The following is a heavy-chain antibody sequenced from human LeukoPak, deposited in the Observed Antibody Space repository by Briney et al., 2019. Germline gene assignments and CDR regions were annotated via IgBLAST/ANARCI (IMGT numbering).Heavy chain of an antibody. V-gene: IGHV1-2*02. CDR3: ARSCSSTSCYSGDY. CDR2: INPNSGGT. CDR1: GYTFTGYY. D-gene: IGHD2-2*01. Sequence: ASVKVSCKASGYTFTGYYMHWVRQAPGQGLERMGWINPNSGGTNYAQKFQGRVTMTRDTSISTAYMELSRLRSDDTAVYYCARSCSSTSCYSGDYWGQGTLVTVSS. J-gene: IGHJ4*02.